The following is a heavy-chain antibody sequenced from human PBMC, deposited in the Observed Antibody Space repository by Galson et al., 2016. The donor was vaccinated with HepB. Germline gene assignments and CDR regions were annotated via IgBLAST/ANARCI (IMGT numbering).Heavy chain of an antibody. J-gene: IGHJ4*02. Sequence: SLRLSCAVSEFTFSSAWMSWVRQAPGKGLEWVGRVKSQTDGGTTDYAAPVKGRFTVSRDDSKSTLYLQMNNLKSEDTAVYYCTTDWTYYSGSSGRIATFDFWGQGTLVTVSS. CDR2: VKSQTDGGTT. CDR3: TTDWTYYSGSSGRIATFDF. V-gene: IGHV3-15*01. CDR1: EFTFSSAW. D-gene: IGHD3-22*01.